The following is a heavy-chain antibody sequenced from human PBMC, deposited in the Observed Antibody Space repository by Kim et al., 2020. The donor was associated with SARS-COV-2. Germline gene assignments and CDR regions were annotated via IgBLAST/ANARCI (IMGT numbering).Heavy chain of an antibody. J-gene: IGHJ3*02. V-gene: IGHV1-2*02. CDR1: GYTFTGYY. D-gene: IGHD3-3*01. CDR2: INPNSGGT. CDR3: ARDFKGVDFWSGYHDAFDI. Sequence: ASVKVSCKASGYTFTGYYMHWVRQAPGQGLEWMGWINPNSGGTNYAQKFQGRVTMTRDTSISTAYMELSRLRSDDTAVYYCARDFKGVDFWSGYHDAFDIWGQGTMVTVSS.